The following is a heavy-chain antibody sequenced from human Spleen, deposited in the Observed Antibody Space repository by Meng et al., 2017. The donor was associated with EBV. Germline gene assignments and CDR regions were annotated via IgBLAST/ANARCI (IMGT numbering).Heavy chain of an antibody. D-gene: IGHD4-17*01. CDR1: GASVSASNW. CDR2: VHHDGST. V-gene: IGHV4-4*02. J-gene: IGHJ5*01. Sequence: VPVHQRRAGRDTLSGTLPLTWASGGASVSASNWWSWVRQPPGKGLEWIGEVHHDGSTNYNASLKSRVSISVEKSKNQFSLNMTSVTAADTAVYYCARADGDANWFDPWGQGTLVTVSS. CDR3: ARADGDANWFDP.